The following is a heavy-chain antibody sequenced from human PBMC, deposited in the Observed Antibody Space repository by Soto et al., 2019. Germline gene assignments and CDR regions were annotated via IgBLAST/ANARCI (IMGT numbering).Heavy chain of an antibody. J-gene: IGHJ4*02. CDR3: ARPLPNYYDSSGYYAHFDY. CDR1: GGSISSSRYY. CDR2: IYYSGSP. D-gene: IGHD3-22*01. V-gene: IGHV4-39*01. Sequence: SETLSLTCTVSGGSISSSRYYWGWIRQPPGKGLEWIGSIYYSGSPYYNPSLKSRVTICVDTSKNQFSLKLSSVTAADTAVYYCARPLPNYYDSSGYYAHFDYWGQGTLVTVSS.